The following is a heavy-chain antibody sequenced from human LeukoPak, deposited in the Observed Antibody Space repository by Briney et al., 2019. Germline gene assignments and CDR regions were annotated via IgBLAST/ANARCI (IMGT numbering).Heavy chain of an antibody. V-gene: IGHV4-59*08. CDR1: GGSISSYY. CDR3: ARRTASYYYYYMDV. Sequence: PSETLSLTCTVSGGSISSYYWGWIRQPPGKGLEWIGYIHYSGSTNYNPSLKSRVTISVDTSKNQFSLKLSSVTAADTAVYYCARRTASYYYYYMDVWGKGTTVTISS. CDR2: IHYSGST. D-gene: IGHD5-18*01. J-gene: IGHJ6*03.